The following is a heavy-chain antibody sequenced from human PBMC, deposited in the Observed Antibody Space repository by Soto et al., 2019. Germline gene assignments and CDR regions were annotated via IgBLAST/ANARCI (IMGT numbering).Heavy chain of an antibody. V-gene: IGHV1-46*01. CDR1: ADSFTSYY. Sequence: ASVKVSCKAPADSFTSYYIHWVRQAPGHGLEWMGIINPNGGSTRFAQTFQGRITMTTDTSTSTVYMELRSLRSEDTAVYYCARTKYSSSWYHPDYWGQGTLVTVSS. J-gene: IGHJ4*02. D-gene: IGHD6-13*01. CDR2: INPNGGST. CDR3: ARTKYSSSWYHPDY.